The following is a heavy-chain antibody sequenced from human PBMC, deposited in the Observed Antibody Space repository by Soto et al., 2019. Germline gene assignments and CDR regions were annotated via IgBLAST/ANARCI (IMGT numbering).Heavy chain of an antibody. J-gene: IGHJ6*02. Sequence: PSETLSLTCTVSGGSISSGGYYWSWIRQHPGKGLEWIGYIYYSGSTYYNPSLKSRVTISVDTSKNQFSLKLSSVTAADTAVYYCARDWGSGSYYTPYYDYGMDVWGQGTTVTGSS. CDR3: ARDWGSGSYYTPYYDYGMDV. CDR1: GGSISSGGYY. V-gene: IGHV4-31*03. D-gene: IGHD3-10*01. CDR2: IYYSGST.